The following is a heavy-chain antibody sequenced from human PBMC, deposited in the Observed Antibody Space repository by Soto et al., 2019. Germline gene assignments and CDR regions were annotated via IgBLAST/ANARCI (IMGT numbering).Heavy chain of an antibody. D-gene: IGHD5-18*01. CDR2: IYYSGST. Sequence: SETLSLTCTVSGGSISSGGYYWSWIRQHPGKGLEWIGYIYYSGSTYYNPSLKSRVTISVDTSKNQFSLKLSSVTAADTAVYYCATLVDTAMTYYFDYWGQGTLVTV. J-gene: IGHJ4*02. CDR3: ATLVDTAMTYYFDY. CDR1: GGSISSGGYY. V-gene: IGHV4-31*03.